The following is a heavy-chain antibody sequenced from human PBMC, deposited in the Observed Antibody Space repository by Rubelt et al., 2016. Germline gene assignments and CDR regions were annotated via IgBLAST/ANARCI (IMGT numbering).Heavy chain of an antibody. CDR3: ARERTIFGVVQYYFDY. D-gene: IGHD3-3*01. J-gene: IGHJ4*02. V-gene: IGHV3-30*04. Sequence: GPGKGLEWVAVISYDGSNKYYADSVKGRFTISRDNAKNSLYLQMNSLRAEDTAVYYCARERTIFGVVQYYFDYWGQGTLVTVSS. CDR2: ISYDGSNK.